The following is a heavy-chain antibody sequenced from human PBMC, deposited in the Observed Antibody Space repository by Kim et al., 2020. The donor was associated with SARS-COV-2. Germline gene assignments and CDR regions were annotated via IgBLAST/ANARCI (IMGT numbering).Heavy chain of an antibody. CDR3: ARGRGLYTVTRTPFDY. CDR2: INHSGST. Sequence: SETLSLTCAVYGGSFSGYYWSWIRQPPGKGLEWIGEINHSGSTNYNPSLKSRVTISVDTSKNQFSLKLSSVTAADTAVYYCARGRGLYTVTRTPFDYWGQGTLVTVSS. D-gene: IGHD4-17*01. CDR1: GGSFSGYY. V-gene: IGHV4-34*01. J-gene: IGHJ4*02.